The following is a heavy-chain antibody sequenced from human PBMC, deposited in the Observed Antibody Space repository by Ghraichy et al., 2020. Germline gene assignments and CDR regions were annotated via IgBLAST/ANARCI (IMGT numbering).Heavy chain of an antibody. CDR2: INPNNGGT. Sequence: ASVKVSFKASGHTFTGYYMHWVRQAPGQGLEWMGWINPNNGGTKYAQKFQGRVTMASDSSVSTAYMELSSLRSDDTAIYYCARPGAYYFAYWGQGTLVTVSS. CDR3: ARPGAYYFAY. J-gene: IGHJ4*02. CDR1: GHTFTGYY. V-gene: IGHV1-2*02.